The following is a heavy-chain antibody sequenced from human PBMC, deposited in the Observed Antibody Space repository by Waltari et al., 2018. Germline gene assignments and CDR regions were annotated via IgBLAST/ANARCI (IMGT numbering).Heavy chain of an antibody. CDR1: GYTFTDYY. J-gene: IGHJ4*02. V-gene: IGHV1-69-2*01. CDR2: VDPEDGET. D-gene: IGHD3-22*01. Sequence: EVQLVQSGAEVKKPGATVKISCKASGYTFTDYYMHWVQQAPGKGLEWMGRVDPEDGETRYAEKFQGRVTITADTSTDTAYMELSSLRSEDTAVYYCATDGSRVSYDSSGYYSYWGQGTLVTVSS. CDR3: ATDGSRVSYDSSGYYSY.